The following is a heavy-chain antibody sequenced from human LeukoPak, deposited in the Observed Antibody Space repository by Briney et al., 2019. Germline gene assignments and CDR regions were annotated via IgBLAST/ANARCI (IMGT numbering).Heavy chain of an antibody. Sequence: GASVKVSCKASGYTFSDYYIHWVRQAPGQGLEWMGWITPNSGGTKYAQRIQGRVTMTRDTSISTAYMDLSSLGSDDTAVFYCVRKSATRRTSESDYWGQGTPVTVSS. CDR1: GYTFSDYY. D-gene: IGHD2-15*01. V-gene: IGHV1-2*02. J-gene: IGHJ4*02. CDR3: VRKSATRRTSESDY. CDR2: ITPNSGGT.